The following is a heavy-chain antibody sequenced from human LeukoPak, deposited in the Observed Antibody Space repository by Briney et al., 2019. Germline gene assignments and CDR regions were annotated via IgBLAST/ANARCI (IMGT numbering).Heavy chain of an antibody. CDR1: GGTFSSYA. Sequence: SVKVSCKASGGTFSSYAISWVRQAPGQGLEWMGGIIPIFGTANYAQKFQGRVTITADESTSTAYMELSSLRSEDTAVYYCASTVISDIVAVPAAIAWFDPWGQGTLVTVSS. CDR2: IIPIFGTA. CDR3: ASTVISDIVAVPAAIAWFDP. V-gene: IGHV1-69*01. D-gene: IGHD2-2*01. J-gene: IGHJ5*02.